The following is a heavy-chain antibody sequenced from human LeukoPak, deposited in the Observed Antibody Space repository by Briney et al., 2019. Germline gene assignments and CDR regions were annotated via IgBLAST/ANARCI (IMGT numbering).Heavy chain of an antibody. CDR2: IKQDGSEK. V-gene: IGHV3-7*01. Sequence: GGSLRLSCAASGFTFSSYWMSWVRQAPGKGLEWVANIKQDGSEKYYVDSVKARFTISRDNSKNMVSLQMDRLRSDDTAKYYCTRERGDREFDYWGQGILVSVSS. J-gene: IGHJ4*02. CDR3: TRERGDREFDY. CDR1: GFTFSSYW. D-gene: IGHD5-18*01.